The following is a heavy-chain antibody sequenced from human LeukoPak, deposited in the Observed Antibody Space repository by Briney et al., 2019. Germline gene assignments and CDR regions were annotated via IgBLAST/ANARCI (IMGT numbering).Heavy chain of an antibody. CDR3: ARTGNPATGDY. CDR1: GFTVSSNY. CDR2: IYSGGFT. V-gene: IGHV3-53*01. J-gene: IGHJ4*02. Sequence: GGSLRLSCAASGFTVSSNYMSWVRQAPGKGLEWVSVIYSGGFTYYADSVKGRFTISRDNSKNTLYLQMNSLRAEDTAVYYCARTGNPATGDYWGQGTLVTVSS. D-gene: IGHD1-1*01.